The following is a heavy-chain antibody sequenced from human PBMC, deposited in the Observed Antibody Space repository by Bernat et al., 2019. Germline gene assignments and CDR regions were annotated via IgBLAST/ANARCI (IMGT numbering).Heavy chain of an antibody. J-gene: IGHJ6*02. V-gene: IGHV3-64*01. CDR2: ISSNGGST. CDR1: GFTFSSYA. Sequence: EVQLVESGGGLVQPGGSLRLSCAASGFTFSSYAMHWVRQAPGKGLEYVSAISSNGGSTYSENAVKGRFTISRDNSKNTLYLQMGSLRAEDMAVYYCARGDIVVVVAATLFGGMDVWGQGTTVTVSS. CDR3: ARGDIVVVVAATLFGGMDV. D-gene: IGHD2-15*01.